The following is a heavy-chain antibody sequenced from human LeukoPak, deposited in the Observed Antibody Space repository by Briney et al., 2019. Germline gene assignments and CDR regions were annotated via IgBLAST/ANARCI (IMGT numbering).Heavy chain of an antibody. CDR3: ARTSGWTDWYFDL. Sequence: SETLSLTCILSGGSVNNYYWSWIRQPAGKGLEWIGRIYTTASTNYNPYLKSRVTMSVDTSKNQSSLKLSSVTAADTAVYYCARTSGWTDWYFDLWGRGTLVTVSS. CDR2: IYTTAST. CDR1: GGSVNNYY. V-gene: IGHV4-4*07. D-gene: IGHD6-19*01. J-gene: IGHJ2*01.